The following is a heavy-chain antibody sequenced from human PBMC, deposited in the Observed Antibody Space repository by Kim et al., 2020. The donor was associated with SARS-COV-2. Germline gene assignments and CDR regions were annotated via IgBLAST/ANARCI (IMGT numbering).Heavy chain of an antibody. CDR2: LYGGADWT. V-gene: IGHV3-23*03. J-gene: IGHJ6*02. Sequence: GGSLRLSCAASGFAFSGYTMNWVRQAPGKGLEWVSLLYGGADWTDYADTVKGRFIIARDDSKNKLYLQMNSLRVDDTAVYYCAKGTGYIRESDGSYSLDVWGQGTTVIVSS. CDR1: GFAFSGYT. CDR3: AKGTGYIRESDGSYSLDV. D-gene: IGHD5-12*01.